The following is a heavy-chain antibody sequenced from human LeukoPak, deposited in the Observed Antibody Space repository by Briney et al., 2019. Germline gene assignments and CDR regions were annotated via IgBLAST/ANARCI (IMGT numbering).Heavy chain of an antibody. V-gene: IGHV3-48*03. D-gene: IGHD5-24*01. Sequence: PGGTLRLSCAASGFTFSSYEMNWVRQAPGKGLEWVSYISSSGSTIYYADSVKGRFTISRDNAKNSLYLQMNSLRAEDTALYYCARGWLQLLSNFDYWGQGTLVTVSS. J-gene: IGHJ4*02. CDR1: GFTFSSYE. CDR3: ARGWLQLLSNFDY. CDR2: ISSSGSTI.